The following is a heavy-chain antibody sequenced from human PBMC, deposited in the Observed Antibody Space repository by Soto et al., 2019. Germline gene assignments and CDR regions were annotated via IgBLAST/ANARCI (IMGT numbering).Heavy chain of an antibody. D-gene: IGHD1-7*01. CDR2: INHSGST. CDR3: ARKTRISKNFDY. Sequence: SETLSLTCAVYGGSFSGYYWSWIRQPPGKGLEWIGEINHSGSTNYNPSLKSRVTISVDTSKNQFSLKLSSVTAADTAVYYCARKTRISKNFDYWGQGTLVTVS. CDR1: GGSFSGYY. J-gene: IGHJ4*02. V-gene: IGHV4-34*01.